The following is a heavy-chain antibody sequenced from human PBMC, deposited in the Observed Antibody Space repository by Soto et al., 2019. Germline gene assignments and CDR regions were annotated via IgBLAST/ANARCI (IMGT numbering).Heavy chain of an antibody. CDR2: IYDSGSP. CDR1: GGSISVYY. J-gene: IGHJ4*02. CDR3: ARGVGSSPPRY. V-gene: IGHV4-59*01. D-gene: IGHD3-9*01. Sequence: SSETLSLTCTISGGSISVYYWSWIRQPPGQALEWIGYIYDSGSPYYSPSLRSRVTISAATSKNQISLKLTSATASDTAVYYCARGVGSSPPRYWGRGTLVTVSS.